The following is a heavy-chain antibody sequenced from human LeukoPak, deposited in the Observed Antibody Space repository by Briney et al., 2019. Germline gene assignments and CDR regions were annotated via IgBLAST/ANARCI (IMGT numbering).Heavy chain of an antibody. D-gene: IGHD6-13*01. V-gene: IGHV3-23*01. CDR3: AKVRIAAAGERSWFDP. CDR1: GFTFSSYA. Sequence: GGSLRLSCAASGFTFSSYAMSWVRQAPGKGLEGVSAISGSGGSTYYADSVKGRFTISRDNSKNTLYLQMNSLRAEDTAVYYCAKVRIAAAGERSWFDPWGQGTLVTVSS. CDR2: ISGSGGST. J-gene: IGHJ5*02.